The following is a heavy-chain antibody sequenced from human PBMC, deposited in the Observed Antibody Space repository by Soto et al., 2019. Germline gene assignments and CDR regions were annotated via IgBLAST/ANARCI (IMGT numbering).Heavy chain of an antibody. D-gene: IGHD3-22*01. CDR1: GGTFSSYA. V-gene: IGHV1-69*10. CDR2: IIPILGIA. J-gene: IGHJ3*02. CDR3: ARDREDYYDSSGYPDAFDI. Sequence: SVKVSCKASGGTFSSYAISWVRQAPGQGLEWMGGIIPILGIANYAQKFQGRVTITADKSTSTAYMELSSLRSEDTAVYYCARDREDYYDSSGYPDAFDIWGQGTMVTVSS.